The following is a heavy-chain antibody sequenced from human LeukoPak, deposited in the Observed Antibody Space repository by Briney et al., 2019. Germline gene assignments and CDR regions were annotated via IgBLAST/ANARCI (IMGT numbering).Heavy chain of an antibody. J-gene: IGHJ4*02. Sequence: GGSLRLPCAASGFTLSSYAMLWLRQPPAKGREWVATISGSGGGTYYAGSVKGRFTISRDNSKDTVYLEMDRLRAEDTAVYYWAKDREYDDSCDYNGWGQGTLVTVSS. CDR1: GFTLSSYA. CDR2: ISGSGGGT. D-gene: IGHD3-22*01. V-gene: IGHV3-23*01. CDR3: AKDREYDDSCDYNG.